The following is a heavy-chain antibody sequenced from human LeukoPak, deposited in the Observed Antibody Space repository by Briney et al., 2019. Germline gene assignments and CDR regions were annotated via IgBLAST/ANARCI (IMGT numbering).Heavy chain of an antibody. CDR2: IKESGDIT. V-gene: IGHV3-23*01. CDR3: AKYCSGATCSGY. Sequence: GGSLRLSCAASGFTFNSYSMCWVRQAPGKGPEWVSGIKESGDITYYADSVKGRFTISRDNSKNTLYLQMNSLRAEDTAKYYCAKYCSGATCSGYWGQGTLVTVSS. CDR1: GFTFNSYS. D-gene: IGHD2-15*01. J-gene: IGHJ4*02.